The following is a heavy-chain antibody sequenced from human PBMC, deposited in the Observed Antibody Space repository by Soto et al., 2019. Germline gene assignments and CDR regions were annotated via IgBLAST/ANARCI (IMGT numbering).Heavy chain of an antibody. D-gene: IGHD2-2*01. CDR2: ISWDGGST. CDR1: GFTFDDYA. Sequence: PWGSLRLSCAASGFTFDDYAMHWVRQAPGKGLEWDSLISWDGGSTYYADSAKGRFTISRDNSKNSLYLQMNSLRAEDTALYYCANAYCSSTSCDRYYYYGMDVWGQGTTVTVSS. V-gene: IGHV3-43D*04. J-gene: IGHJ6*02. CDR3: ANAYCSSTSCDRYYYYGMDV.